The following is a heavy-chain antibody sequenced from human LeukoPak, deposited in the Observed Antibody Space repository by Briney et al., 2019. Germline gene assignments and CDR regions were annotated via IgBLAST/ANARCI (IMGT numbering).Heavy chain of an antibody. J-gene: IGHJ4*02. CDR2: INSDGSTT. Sequence: GGSLRLSCAASGFTFSSSWMHWVRQAPGKGLVWVSRINSDGSTTTYADSVRGRFTISRDNAKNTLYLQMNNLRAEDTAVYYCARAMISGSDYWGQGTLVTVSS. V-gene: IGHV3-74*01. D-gene: IGHD3-22*01. CDR1: GFTFSSSW. CDR3: ARAMISGSDY.